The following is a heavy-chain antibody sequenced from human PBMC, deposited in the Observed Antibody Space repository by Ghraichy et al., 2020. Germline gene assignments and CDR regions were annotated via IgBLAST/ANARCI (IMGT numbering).Heavy chain of an antibody. CDR3: AQRRGGYSINWFDP. Sequence: SGPTLVKPTQTLTLTCTFSGFSLSTSGVGVGWIRQPPGKALEWLALIYWDDDKRYSPSLKSRLTITKDTSKNQVVLTMTNMDPVDTATYYCAQRRGGYSINWFDPWGQGTLVTVSS. V-gene: IGHV2-5*02. CDR1: GFSLSTSGVG. J-gene: IGHJ5*02. D-gene: IGHD5-12*01. CDR2: IYWDDDK.